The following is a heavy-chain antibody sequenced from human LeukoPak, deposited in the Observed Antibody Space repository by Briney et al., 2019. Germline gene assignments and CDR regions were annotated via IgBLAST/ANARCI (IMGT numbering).Heavy chain of an antibody. V-gene: IGHV3-74*03. D-gene: IGHD3-22*01. J-gene: IGHJ4*02. Sequence: PGGSLRLSCTVSGFTFINYWMHWVRRAPGKGLVWVSVTNSDESTTKYADSVKGRFTISRDNAKNTLYLQMNSLRAEDTAVYYCAKDLWGVTMIPGWGQGTLVTVSS. CDR1: GFTFINYW. CDR3: AKDLWGVTMIPG. CDR2: TNSDESTT.